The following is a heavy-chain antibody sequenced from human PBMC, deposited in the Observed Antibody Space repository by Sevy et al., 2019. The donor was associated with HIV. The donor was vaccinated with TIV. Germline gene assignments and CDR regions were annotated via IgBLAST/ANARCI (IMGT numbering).Heavy chain of an antibody. J-gene: IGHJ6*02. CDR1: GFTFSSYA. CDR2: ISGSGGST. Sequence: GGSLRLSCAASGFTFSSYAMSWVRQAPGKGLEWVSAISGSGGSTYYADSVKGRFTISRDNSKNTLYLQMNSLRAEDTAVYYCAKGVSRYYYDSSGYYYATLDVWGQGTTVTVSS. D-gene: IGHD3-22*01. CDR3: AKGVSRYYYDSSGYYYATLDV. V-gene: IGHV3-23*01.